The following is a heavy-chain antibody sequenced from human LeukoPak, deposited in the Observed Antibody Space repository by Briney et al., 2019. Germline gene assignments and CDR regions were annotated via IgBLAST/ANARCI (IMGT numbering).Heavy chain of an antibody. V-gene: IGHV4-39*02. D-gene: IGHD6-6*01. J-gene: IGHJ6*02. CDR1: GGSISSSSYY. Sequence: PSETLSLTCTVSGGSISSSSYYWGWIRQPPGKGLEWIGSIYYSGSTYYNPSLKSRVTISVDTSKNQFSLKLSSVTAADTAVYYCAREPQAGRSYYYGMDVWGQGTTVTVSS. CDR3: AREPQAGRSYYYGMDV. CDR2: IYYSGST.